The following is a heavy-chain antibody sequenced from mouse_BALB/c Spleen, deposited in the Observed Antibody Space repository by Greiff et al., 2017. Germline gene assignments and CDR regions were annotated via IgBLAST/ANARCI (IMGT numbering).Heavy chain of an antibody. CDR1: GFTFTDYY. Sequence: EVQGVESGGGLVQPGGSLRLSCATSGFTFTDYYMSWVRQPPGKALEWLGFIRNKANGYTTEYSASVKGRFTISRDNSQSILYLQMNTLRAEDSATYYCARDRDYGSSYYWYFDVWGAGTTVTVSS. CDR3: ARDRDYGSSYYWYFDV. J-gene: IGHJ1*01. D-gene: IGHD1-1*01. V-gene: IGHV7-3*02. CDR2: IRNKANGYTT.